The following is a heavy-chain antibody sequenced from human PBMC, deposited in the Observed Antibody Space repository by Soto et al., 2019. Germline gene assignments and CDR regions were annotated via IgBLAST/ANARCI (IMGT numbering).Heavy chain of an antibody. CDR3: AKGRVVTSYYFDY. V-gene: IGHV3-30*18. Sequence: PGGSLRLSCAASGFTFSSYGMHWVRQAPGKGLEWVAVISYDGSNKYYADSVKGRFTISRDNSKNTLYLQMNSLRAEDTAVYYCAKGRVVTSYYFDYWGQGTLVTVSS. D-gene: IGHD3-3*01. J-gene: IGHJ4*02. CDR2: ISYDGSNK. CDR1: GFTFSSYG.